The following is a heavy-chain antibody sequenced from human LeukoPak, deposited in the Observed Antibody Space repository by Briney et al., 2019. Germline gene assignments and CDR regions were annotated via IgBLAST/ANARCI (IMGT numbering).Heavy chain of an antibody. D-gene: IGHD6-13*01. V-gene: IGHV1-8*03. J-gene: IGHJ6*03. CDR3: ARVKNSSSWYGPLTYYYYYYMDV. CDR1: GYTFTSYD. Sequence: ASVKVSCKASGYTFTSYDINWVRQATGQGLEWMGWMNPDSGNTGYAQKFQGRVTITRNTSISTAYMELSSLRSDDTAVYYCARVKNSSSWYGPLTYYYYYYMDVWGKGTTVTVSS. CDR2: MNPDSGNT.